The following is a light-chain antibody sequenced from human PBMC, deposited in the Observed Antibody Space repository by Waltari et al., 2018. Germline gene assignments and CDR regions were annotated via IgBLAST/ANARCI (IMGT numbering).Light chain of an antibody. V-gene: IGLV1-47*01. CDR1: SSNVGSTL. CDR2: RDK. Sequence: QSVLTQPPSMSAPPGPRVTISCSGSSSNVGSTLVFWDQQLPGTAPKLLIYRDKERPSGVPDRFSGSKSGTSASLAISGLRSEDGADYYCATWDGSLSGVLFGGGTKLTVL. J-gene: IGLJ2*01. CDR3: ATWDGSLSGVL.